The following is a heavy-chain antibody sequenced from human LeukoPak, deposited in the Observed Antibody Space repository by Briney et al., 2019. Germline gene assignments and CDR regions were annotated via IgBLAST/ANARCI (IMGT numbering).Heavy chain of an antibody. D-gene: IGHD3-9*01. CDR2: TSVNNGDT. CDR3: VRDQYLNVMTGFDE. CDR1: GYMSNLYG. Sequence: ASVKVSCKASGYMSNLYGISWVRQAPGQGLEWMAWTSVNNGDTKYGQKFQGRVTVTTDTSTSTVYLELRSLRPDDTAVYYCVRDQYLNVMTGFDEWGQGTLVTVSS. V-gene: IGHV1-18*01. J-gene: IGHJ4*02.